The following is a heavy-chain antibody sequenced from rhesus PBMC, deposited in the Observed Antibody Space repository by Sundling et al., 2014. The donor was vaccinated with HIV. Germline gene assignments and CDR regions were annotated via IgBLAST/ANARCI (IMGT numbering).Heavy chain of an antibody. J-gene: IGHJ4*01. CDR2: IYGRGGST. D-gene: IGHD3-3*01. CDR1: GGSISDSYF. V-gene: IGHV4-106*01. Sequence: QVQLQESGPGLVKPSETLSLTCAVSGGSISDSYFWSWIRQPPGKGLEWIGYIYGRGGSTYYNPSLESRVAISTDTSKNQFSLKLSSVTAADTAVYYCARQHWFALEYWGQGVLVTVSS. CDR3: ARQHWFALEY.